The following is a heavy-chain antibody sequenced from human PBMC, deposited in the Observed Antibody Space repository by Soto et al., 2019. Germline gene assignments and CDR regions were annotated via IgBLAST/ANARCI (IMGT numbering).Heavy chain of an antibody. Sequence: QVKLVESGGGVVQPGRSLRLSCAASGFTFRTYGMHWVRQAPGKGLECVAAISYDESNKFYGDSVKGRFTISRDNFKNMLYLQMSSLRAEDTALYYCVKDEGSSRPFDYWGQGTLVTVSS. CDR3: VKDEGSSRPFDY. CDR2: ISYDESNK. J-gene: IGHJ4*02. V-gene: IGHV3-30*18. CDR1: GFTFRTYG. D-gene: IGHD1-26*01.